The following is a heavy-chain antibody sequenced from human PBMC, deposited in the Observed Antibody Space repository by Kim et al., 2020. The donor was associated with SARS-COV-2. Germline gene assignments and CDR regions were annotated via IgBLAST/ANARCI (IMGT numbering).Heavy chain of an antibody. V-gene: IGHV3-33*06. J-gene: IGHJ4*02. CDR3: ANFES. Sequence: GGSLRLSCAASGFTFNVYGMHWVRQAPGKGLEWVAVIRSDGSEKYYADCVKGRFIISRDNSKNMLYLQMNSLRVEDTAVYYCANFESWGQGTLVTVSS. CDR2: IRSDGSEK. CDR1: GFTFNVYG.